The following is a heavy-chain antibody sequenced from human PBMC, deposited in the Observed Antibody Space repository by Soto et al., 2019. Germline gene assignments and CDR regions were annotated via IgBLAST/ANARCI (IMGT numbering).Heavy chain of an antibody. D-gene: IGHD6-19*01. J-gene: IGHJ6*02. CDR1: GFTFTSSA. V-gene: IGHV1-58*02. CDR2: IVVGSGNT. CDR3: AADPRALQWLVLPGYYYYYGMDV. Sequence: QMQLVQSGPEVKKPGTSVKVSCKASGFTFTSSAMQWVRQARGQRLEWIGWIVVGSGNTNYAQKFQERVTITRDMSTSTAYMELSSLRSEDTAVYYCAADPRALQWLVLPGYYYYYGMDVWGQGTTVTVSS.